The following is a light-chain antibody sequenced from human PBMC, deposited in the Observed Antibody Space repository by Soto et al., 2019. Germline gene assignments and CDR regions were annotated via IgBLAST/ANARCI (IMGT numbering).Light chain of an antibody. CDR1: QSILFNSNNKNY. Sequence: DIVMTQSPDSLTVSLGERATINCKSSQSILFNSNNKNYLAWYQQKPGQPPKLLIYWASTRESGVPGRFSGSGSGTDFTLTISSLQAEDLAVYYCQQYYDSPITFGQGTRLEIK. V-gene: IGKV4-1*01. CDR2: WAS. J-gene: IGKJ5*01. CDR3: QQYYDSPIT.